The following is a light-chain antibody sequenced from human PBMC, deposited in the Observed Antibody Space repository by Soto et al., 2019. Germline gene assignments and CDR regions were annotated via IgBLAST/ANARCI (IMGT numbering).Light chain of an antibody. J-gene: IGKJ2*01. CDR2: AAS. CDR3: QQSYSTFPT. CDR1: QSISRS. Sequence: DIQMTQSPSSLSASMGDRVTITCRASQSISRSLNWYRQKPGKAPKLLIYAASSLQSGVPSRFSGSGSGTDFTLTISSLQPEDFATYYCQQSYSTFPTFGQGNKLEI. V-gene: IGKV1-39*01.